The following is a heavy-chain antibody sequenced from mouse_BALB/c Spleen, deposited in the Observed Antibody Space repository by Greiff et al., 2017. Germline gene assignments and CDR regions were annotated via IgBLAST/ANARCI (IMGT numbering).Heavy chain of an antibody. V-gene: IGHV6-6*02. Sequence: EVQRVESGGGLVQPGGSMKLSCVASGFTFSNYWMNWVRQSPEKGLEWVAEIRLKSNNYATHYAESVKGRFTISRDDSKSSVYLQMNNLRAEDTGIYYCTRPSEGSWFAYWGQGTLVTVSA. CDR1: GFTFSNYW. CDR3: TRPSEGSWFAY. J-gene: IGHJ3*01. CDR2: IRLKSNNYAT.